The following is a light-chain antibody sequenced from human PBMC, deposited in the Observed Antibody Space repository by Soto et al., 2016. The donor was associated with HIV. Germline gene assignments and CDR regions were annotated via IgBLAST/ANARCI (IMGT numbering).Light chain of an antibody. CDR3: QQFGNKPYT. CDR2: KAS. CDR1: QVISTW. Sequence: DIQMTQSPSSVSASVGDRVTITCRASQVISTWLAWYQQKPGKPPNLLIYKASNLQNGVPSRFSGSGSGTEFTLSINSLQPDDFATYYCQQFGNKPYTFGQGTKLEIK. V-gene: IGKV1-12*01. J-gene: IGKJ2*01.